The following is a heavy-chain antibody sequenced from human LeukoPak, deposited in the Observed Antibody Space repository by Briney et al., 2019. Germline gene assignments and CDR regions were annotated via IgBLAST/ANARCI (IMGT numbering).Heavy chain of an antibody. Sequence: GGSLRLSCAASGFTFSSYGMHWVRQAPGKGLEWVAVISYDGSNKYYVDSVKGRFTVSRDNSKSTLYLQMNSLRAEDTALYFCAKNYASGRGVPYGMDVWGQGTTVTVAS. J-gene: IGHJ6*02. V-gene: IGHV3-30*18. CDR2: ISYDGSNK. CDR1: GFTFSSYG. CDR3: AKNYASGRGVPYGMDV. D-gene: IGHD3-10*01.